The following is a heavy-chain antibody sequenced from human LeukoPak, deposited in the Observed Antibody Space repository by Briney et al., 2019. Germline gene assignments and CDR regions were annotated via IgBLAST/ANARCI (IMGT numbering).Heavy chain of an antibody. J-gene: IGHJ4*02. Sequence: SETLSLTCAVSGASTTGGYYWTWIRPPPGKGLEWIGYLGNPNYNPSLKSRVTISGDRSKNQFSLKLNSVTPADTAVYYCATYRGGGGGVGYWGQGTLVTVSS. CDR2: LGNP. V-gene: IGHV4-61*08. CDR3: ATYRGGGGGVGY. CDR1: GASTTGGYY. D-gene: IGHD6-19*01.